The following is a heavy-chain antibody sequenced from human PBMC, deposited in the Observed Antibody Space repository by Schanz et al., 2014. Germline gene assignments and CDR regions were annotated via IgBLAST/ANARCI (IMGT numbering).Heavy chain of an antibody. J-gene: IGHJ3*02. V-gene: IGHV3-23*04. CDR1: GFTFSSYA. Sequence: EVQLAESGGGLVQPGGSLRLSCAASGFTFSSYAMSWVRQAPGKGLVWVSRIKSDGSSTSYADSVKGRFTISRDNAKNTLYLQMNSLRAEDTAVYYCAKGRFGELSAFDIWGQGTMVTVSS. CDR3: AKGRFGELSAFDI. CDR2: IKSDGSST. D-gene: IGHD3-10*01.